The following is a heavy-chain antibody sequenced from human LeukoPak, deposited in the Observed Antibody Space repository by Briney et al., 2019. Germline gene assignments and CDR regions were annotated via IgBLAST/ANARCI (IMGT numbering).Heavy chain of an antibody. V-gene: IGHV4-38-2*02. CDR3: AGGGNSSGYRTYYYYMDV. CDR2: IYHSGRT. CDR1: GYSISSGCY. D-gene: IGHD3-22*01. J-gene: IGHJ6*03. Sequence: TSETLSVTCTVSGYSISSGCYWGWIRQPPGKGLEWIGSIYHSGRTYYNPSLKSRVTISVDTSKNQFSLKLSSVTAADTAVYYCAGGGNSSGYRTYYYYMDVWGKGTTVTVSS.